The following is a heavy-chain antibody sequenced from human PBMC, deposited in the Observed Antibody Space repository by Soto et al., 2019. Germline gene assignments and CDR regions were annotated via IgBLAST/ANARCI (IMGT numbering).Heavy chain of an antibody. CDR3: ARRRSSYSSSWHDFDY. CDR2: INHSGST. V-gene: IGHV4-34*01. D-gene: IGHD6-13*01. J-gene: IGHJ4*02. Sequence: SETLSLTCAVYGGSFSGYYWSWIRQPPGKWLECIGVINHSGSTNYNPSLKGRVTISVDTSKNQFSLKLSSVTAADTAVFYCARRRSSYSSSWHDFDYWGQGTLVTVSS. CDR1: GGSFSGYY.